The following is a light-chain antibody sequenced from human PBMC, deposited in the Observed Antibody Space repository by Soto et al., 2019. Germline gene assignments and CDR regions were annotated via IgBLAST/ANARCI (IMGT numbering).Light chain of an antibody. CDR2: GTT. CDR1: TGAVTSGHY. V-gene: IGLV7-43*01. J-gene: IGLJ1*01. CDR3: RLYYGGVQVYV. Sequence: QAVVTQEPSLTVSPGGTVTLTCASSTGAVTSGHYPNWFQQKPGQAPRALIFGTTNNHSWTPARFSGSLLGGKAALTLSGVQPEDEAEYYCRLYYGGVQVYVFGTGTKLTVL.